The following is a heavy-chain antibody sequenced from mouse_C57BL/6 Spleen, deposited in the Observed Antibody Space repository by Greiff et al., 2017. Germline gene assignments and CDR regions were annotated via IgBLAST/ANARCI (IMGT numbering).Heavy chain of an antibody. J-gene: IGHJ4*01. CDR3: ARGIYYDYTYYAMDY. CDR1: GYTFTSYW. Sequence: VQLQQPGAELVKPGASVKLSCKASGYTFTSYWMHWVKQRPGRGLEWIGRIDPNSGGTKYNEKFKSQATLTVDKPSSTAYMQLSSLTSEDSAVYYCARGIYYDYTYYAMDYWGQGTSVPVSS. CDR2: IDPNSGGT. D-gene: IGHD2-4*01. V-gene: IGHV1-72*01.